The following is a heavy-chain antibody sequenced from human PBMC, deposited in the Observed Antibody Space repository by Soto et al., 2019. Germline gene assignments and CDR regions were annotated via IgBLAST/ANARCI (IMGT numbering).Heavy chain of an antibody. CDR3: ARSDRDYAGSTAY. CDR1: GYTFTSYG. J-gene: IGHJ4*02. V-gene: IGHV1-18*01. Sequence: ASVKVSCKSSGYTFTSYGITWVRQAPGQGLELMGWISAYSGDTNYAQKFQGRVTMTTDTSTSTAYMELRSLTSDDTAVYFCARSDRDYAGSTAYGGQGTLLTVSS. CDR2: ISAYSGDT. D-gene: IGHD4-17*01.